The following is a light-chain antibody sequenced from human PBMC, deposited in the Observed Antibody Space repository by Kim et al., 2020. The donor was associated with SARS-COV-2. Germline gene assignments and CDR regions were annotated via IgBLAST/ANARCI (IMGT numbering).Light chain of an antibody. CDR1: QSVSSN. Sequence: SVSPGERAPLSCRASQSVSSNVAWYQQKPGQAPRLLIYGASTRATGIPARFSGSGSGTEFTLTISSLQSEDFAVYYCQQYNNWPDSFGQGTKLEI. CDR2: GAS. J-gene: IGKJ2*03. V-gene: IGKV3-15*01. CDR3: QQYNNWPDS.